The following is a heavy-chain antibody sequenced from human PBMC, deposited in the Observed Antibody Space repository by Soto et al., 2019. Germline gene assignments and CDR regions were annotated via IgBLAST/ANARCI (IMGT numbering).Heavy chain of an antibody. CDR3: VRGVPTSILRYDY. J-gene: IGHJ4*02. Sequence: PGGSLRLSCVGSGFTFAKNAMSWVRQPAGKGLQWVSAISYSGSDTFYADSVKGRFTISRDNSRNTLFLDMSGLRADDTAVYLCVRGVPTSILRYDYWGQGTMVTVYS. CDR1: GFTFAKNA. D-gene: IGHD3-10*01. V-gene: IGHV3-23*01. CDR2: ISYSGSDT.